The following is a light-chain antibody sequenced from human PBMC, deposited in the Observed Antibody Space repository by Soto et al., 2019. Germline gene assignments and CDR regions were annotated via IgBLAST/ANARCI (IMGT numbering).Light chain of an antibody. V-gene: IGKV3-20*01. J-gene: IGKJ5*01. CDR3: QQYGSSPT. Sequence: EIVMTQSPATLSASPGDTASLSCRASQSAGNFLAWYQQKPGQAPRLLSYDASNRATGIPARFSGSGSGTDSTLTISILEPEDFAVYYCQQYGSSPTFGQGTRLEIK. CDR1: QSAGNF. CDR2: DAS.